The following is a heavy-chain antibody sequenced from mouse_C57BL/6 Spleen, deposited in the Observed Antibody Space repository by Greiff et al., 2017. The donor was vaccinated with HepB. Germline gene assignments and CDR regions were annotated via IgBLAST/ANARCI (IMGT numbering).Heavy chain of an antibody. V-gene: IGHV2-9-1*01. J-gene: IGHJ2*01. D-gene: IGHD1-1*01. Sequence: VKLMESGPGLVAPSQCLSITCTVSGFSLTSYAISWVRQPPGKGLEWLGVIWTGGGTNYNSALKSRLSISKDNSKSQVFLKMNSLQTDDTARYYCARTHYGSSYYFDYWGQGTTLTVSS. CDR3: ARTHYGSSYYFDY. CDR1: GFSLTSYA. CDR2: IWTGGGT.